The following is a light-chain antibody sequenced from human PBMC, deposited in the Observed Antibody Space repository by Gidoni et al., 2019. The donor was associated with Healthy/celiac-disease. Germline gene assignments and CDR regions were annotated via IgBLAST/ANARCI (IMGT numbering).Light chain of an antibody. Sequence: DIQLTQSPSFLSASVGDRVTITCRASQGISSYLAWYQQQPGKAPKLLIYAASTLQSGVPSRFSGSGSGTEFTLTISSLQPEDFATYYCQQLNSYLGITFGQGTRLEI. V-gene: IGKV1-9*01. CDR3: QQLNSYLGIT. J-gene: IGKJ5*01. CDR2: AAS. CDR1: QGISSY.